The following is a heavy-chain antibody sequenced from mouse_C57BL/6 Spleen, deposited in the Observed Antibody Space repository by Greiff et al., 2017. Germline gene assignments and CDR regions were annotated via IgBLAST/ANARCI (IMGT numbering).Heavy chain of an antibody. CDR1: GYAFRSSW. CDR2: INPGDGDT. V-gene: IGHV1-82*01. CDR3: ARGFTTVVRAMDY. D-gene: IGHD1-1*01. Sequence: QVQLQQSGPELVKPGASVKISCKASGYAFRSSWMNWVKQRPGKGLEWIGRINPGDGDTNYNGKFKGKATLTADKSSSTAYMQLSSLTSEDSAVYFCARGFTTVVRAMDYWGQGTSVTVSS. J-gene: IGHJ4*01.